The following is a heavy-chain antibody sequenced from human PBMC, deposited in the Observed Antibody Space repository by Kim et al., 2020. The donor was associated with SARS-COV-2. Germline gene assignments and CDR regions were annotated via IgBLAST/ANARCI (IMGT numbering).Heavy chain of an antibody. V-gene: IGHV3-74*01. CDR3: PRASSTSCPCYYMDV. Sequence: GGSLRLYCAASEFTFSTYWMYWVRQAPGKGLVWVSRISSSGNSTNYADSVKGRFTISRDNAKNTLYLQMNSLRAEDKAVYYCPRASSTSCPCYYMDVWGKGTTVTVSS. J-gene: IGHJ6*03. CDR2: ISSSGNST. CDR1: EFTFSTYW. D-gene: IGHD2-2*01.